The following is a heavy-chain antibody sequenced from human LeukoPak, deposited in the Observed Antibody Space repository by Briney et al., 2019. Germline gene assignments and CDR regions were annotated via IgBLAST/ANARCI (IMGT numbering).Heavy chain of an antibody. J-gene: IGHJ4*02. Sequence: GGSLRLSCAASGFSFSTYSMNWVRQAPGKGPEWVSAISGSGGSTYYADSVKGRFTISRDNSKNTLYLQMNSLRAEDTAVYYCAKTRPFYDILTGYSQLPYYFDYWGQGTLVTVSS. CDR1: GFSFSTYS. V-gene: IGHV3-23*01. CDR3: AKTRPFYDILTGYSQLPYYFDY. CDR2: ISGSGGST. D-gene: IGHD3-9*01.